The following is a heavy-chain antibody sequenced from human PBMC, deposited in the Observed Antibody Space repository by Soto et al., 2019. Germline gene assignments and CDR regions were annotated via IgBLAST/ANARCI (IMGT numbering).Heavy chain of an antibody. J-gene: IGHJ4*02. V-gene: IGHV3-21*01. D-gene: IGHD6-13*01. CDR3: ARRSSSWYFDY. CDR1: GFTVSSSNY. CDR2: ISSSSYI. Sequence: GGSLRLSCVVSGFTVSSSNYMSWVRQAPGKGLEWVSSISSSSYIYYADSVKGRFTISRDNAKNSLYLQMNGLRAEDTAVYYCARRSSSWYFDYWGQGTLVTVSS.